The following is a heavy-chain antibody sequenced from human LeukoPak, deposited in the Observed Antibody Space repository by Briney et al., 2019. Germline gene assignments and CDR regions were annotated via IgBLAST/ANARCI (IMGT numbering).Heavy chain of an antibody. CDR1: GGSISSYY. D-gene: IGHD2-2*01. V-gene: IGHV4-59*01. Sequence: SETLSLTCTVSGGSISSYYWSWIRQPPGKGLEWIGYIYYSGSTNYNPSLKSRVTISVDTSKNQFSLKLSSVTAADTAMYYCARARGYCSSTSCYRWFDPWGQGTLVTVSS. CDR3: ARARGYCSSTSCYRWFDP. J-gene: IGHJ5*02. CDR2: IYYSGST.